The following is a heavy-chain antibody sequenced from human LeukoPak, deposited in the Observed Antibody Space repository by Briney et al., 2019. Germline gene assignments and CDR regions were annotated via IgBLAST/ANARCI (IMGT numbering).Heavy chain of an antibody. CDR3: ARSPKRGFGELLYDY. CDR1: GGSFSGYY. J-gene: IGHJ4*02. D-gene: IGHD3-10*01. CDR2: INHSGST. Sequence: KASETLSLTCAVYGGSFSGYYWSWIRQPPGKGLEWIGEINHSGSTNYNPSLKSRVTISVDTSKNQFSLKLSSVTAADTAVYYCARSPKRGFGELLYDYWGQGTLVTVSS. V-gene: IGHV4-34*01.